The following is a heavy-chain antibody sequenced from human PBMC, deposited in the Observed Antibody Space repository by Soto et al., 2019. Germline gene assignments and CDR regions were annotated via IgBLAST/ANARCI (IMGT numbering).Heavy chain of an antibody. V-gene: IGHV3-23*01. CDR1: GFTFRTYG. Sequence: EVQLLESGGDWVQPGGSLRLSCVASGFTFRTYGISWVRQAPGKGLEWVSGISGSGGSTYYGDSVRGRFIISRDNSKNTLYLEMNSLRVEDTTVYYCARHSGNYDTWFDHWGQGSLVTVSS. CDR3: ARHSGNYDTWFDH. J-gene: IGHJ5*02. D-gene: IGHD3-22*01. CDR2: ISGSGGST.